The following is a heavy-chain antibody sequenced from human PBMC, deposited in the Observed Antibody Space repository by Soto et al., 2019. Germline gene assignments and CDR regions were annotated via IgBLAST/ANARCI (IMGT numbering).Heavy chain of an antibody. Sequence: QVPLVESGGGVVQPGRSLRLSCAASGFTFSSYGMHWVRQAPGKGLEWVAVVLYDGRNKYYDSVKGRFTISRDNSKNTVYLQMNSLRAEDTAVYYCAKAGYYDSSGYYELDYWGQGTLVTVSS. V-gene: IGHV3-30*18. CDR1: GFTFSSYG. CDR2: VLYDGRNK. CDR3: AKAGYYDSSGYYELDY. D-gene: IGHD3-22*01. J-gene: IGHJ4*02.